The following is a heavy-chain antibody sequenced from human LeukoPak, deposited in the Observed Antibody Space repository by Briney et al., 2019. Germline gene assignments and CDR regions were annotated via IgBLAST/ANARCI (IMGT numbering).Heavy chain of an antibody. V-gene: IGHV3-23*01. D-gene: IGHD2-15*01. J-gene: IGHJ4*02. CDR3: AKDRSGQGDYFDY. CDR2: ISGSGGST. CDR1: GFTFSSYA. Sequence: QPGGSLRLSCAASGFTFSSYAMNWVRQAPGKGLEWVSAISGSGGSTYYADSVQGRFTISRDSSKNTLYLQMNSLRAEDTAVYYCAKDRSGQGDYFDYWGQGTLVTVSS.